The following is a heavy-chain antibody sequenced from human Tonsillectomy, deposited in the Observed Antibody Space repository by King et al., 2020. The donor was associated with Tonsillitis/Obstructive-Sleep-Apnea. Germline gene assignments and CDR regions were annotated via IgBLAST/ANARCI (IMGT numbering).Heavy chain of an antibody. V-gene: IGHV3-30*04. D-gene: IGHD2-15*01. J-gene: IGHJ6*03. CDR1: GFTFSSYA. Sequence: VQLVESGGGVVQPGRSLRLSCAASGFTFSSYAMHWVRQAPGKGLEWVTVISYDGSNKYYADSVKGRFTISRDNSKNTLYLQMNSLRAEDTAVYYCARPPTYWSGGSCYSWYYYYMDVWGKGTTVTVSS. CDR2: ISYDGSNK. CDR3: ARPPTYWSGGSCYSWYYYYMDV.